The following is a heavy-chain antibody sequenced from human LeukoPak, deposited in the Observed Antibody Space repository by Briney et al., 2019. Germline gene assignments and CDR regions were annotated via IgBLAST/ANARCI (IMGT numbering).Heavy chain of an antibody. D-gene: IGHD6-6*01. CDR1: GGSISSSNW. CDR2: IYHSGST. Sequence: PSGTLSLTCAVSGGSISSSNWWSWVRQPPGKGLEWIGEIYHSGSTNYNPSLKSRVTITVDKSKNQFSLKLSSVTAADTAVYYCARGGGARPQALDYWGQGTLVTVSS. CDR3: ARGGGARPQALDY. J-gene: IGHJ4*02. V-gene: IGHV4-4*02.